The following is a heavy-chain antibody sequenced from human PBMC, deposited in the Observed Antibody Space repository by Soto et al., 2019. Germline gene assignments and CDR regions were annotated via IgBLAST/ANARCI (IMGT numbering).Heavy chain of an antibody. CDR3: AKWISYYYDSSGPNYFDY. Sequence: EVQLLESGGGLVQPGGSLRLSCAASGFTFSSYAMSWVRQAPGKGLEWVSAISGSGGSTYYADSVKGRFTISRDNSKNPLYLQMNSLRAEDTAVYYCAKWISYYYDSSGPNYFDYWGQGTLVTVSS. D-gene: IGHD3-22*01. CDR1: GFTFSSYA. J-gene: IGHJ4*02. V-gene: IGHV3-23*01. CDR2: ISGSGGST.